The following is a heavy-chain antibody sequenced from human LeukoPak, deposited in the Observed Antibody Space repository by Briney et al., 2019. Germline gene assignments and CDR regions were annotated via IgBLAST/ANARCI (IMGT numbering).Heavy chain of an antibody. CDR1: GYTFTKYG. CDR3: AREDSTGYSSLDY. CDR2: INLKSGGT. J-gene: IGHJ4*02. Sequence: ASVKVSCKASGYTFTKYGISWVRQAPGQGLEWMGWINLKSGGTNYAQKFQARVTMTRETSISTAYMELSRLRSDDTAVYYCAREDSTGYSSLDYWGQGTLVTVSS. D-gene: IGHD3-22*01. V-gene: IGHV1-2*02.